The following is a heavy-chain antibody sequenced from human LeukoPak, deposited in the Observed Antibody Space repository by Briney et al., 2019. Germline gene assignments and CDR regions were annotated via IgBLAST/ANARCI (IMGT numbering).Heavy chain of an antibody. Sequence: PGGSLRLSCAASGFTFDDYAMHWVRQAPGKGLEWVSGISWNSGSIGYADSVKGRFTISRDNAKNSLYLQMNSLRAEDTALYYCARGHGVTGTTIHYFDYWGQGTLVTVSS. J-gene: IGHJ4*02. V-gene: IGHV3-9*01. D-gene: IGHD1-20*01. CDR3: ARGHGVTGTTIHYFDY. CDR2: ISWNSGSI. CDR1: GFTFDDYA.